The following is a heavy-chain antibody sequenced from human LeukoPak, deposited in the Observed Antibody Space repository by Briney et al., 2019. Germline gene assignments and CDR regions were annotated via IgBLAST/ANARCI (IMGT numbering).Heavy chain of an antibody. CDR1: GASFSGYY. D-gene: IGHD3-10*01. Sequence: SETLSLTCAVYGASFSGYYWSWIRQPPGKGLEWPGEINHSGSTNYNPSLKSRVTISVDTSKNQFSLRLSSVTAADTAVYYCARERGYYGSGSYPLWGQGTLVTVSS. CDR2: INHSGST. J-gene: IGHJ4*02. CDR3: ARERGYYGSGSYPL. V-gene: IGHV4-34*01.